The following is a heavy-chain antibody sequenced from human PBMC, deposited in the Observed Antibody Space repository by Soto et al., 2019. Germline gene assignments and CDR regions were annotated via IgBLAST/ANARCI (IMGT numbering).Heavy chain of an antibody. D-gene: IGHD1-26*01. CDR1: GFTFDDYA. Sequence: EVQLVESGGGLVQPGRSLRLACAASGFTFDDYAMHWVRQAPGKGLEWVSGISWNSGKIGYADSVKGRFTISRDNANKSLDLQMNNVRPKDRALCYCAKEVVRAINYWGQGTLVTVSS. CDR3: AKEVVRAINY. CDR2: ISWNSGKI. J-gene: IGHJ4*02. V-gene: IGHV3-9*01.